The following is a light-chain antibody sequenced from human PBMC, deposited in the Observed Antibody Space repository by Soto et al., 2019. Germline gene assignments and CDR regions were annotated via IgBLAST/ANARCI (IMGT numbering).Light chain of an antibody. V-gene: IGKV3-20*01. Sequence: EIVMTQSAAALSVSPGERATLSCRASQSVDGNLAWYQQKPGQAPRLLIYGASDRATGIPDRFTGSGSGTDFTLTINRLEPEDFAVYFCQQYGSSPQTFGQGTKVDIK. CDR2: GAS. J-gene: IGKJ1*01. CDR1: QSVDGN. CDR3: QQYGSSPQT.